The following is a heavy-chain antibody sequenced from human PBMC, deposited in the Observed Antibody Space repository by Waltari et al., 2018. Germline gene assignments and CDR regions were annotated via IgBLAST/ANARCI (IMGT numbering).Heavy chain of an antibody. Sequence: EVQLVESGGGLVPPVGSLRLSCAASGFPVSRYSMNWVRQAPWKGLEWVSYISSRSSTIYYADSVKGRFTISRDNAKNSLYLQMNSLRAEDTAVYYCGFDIWGQGTMVTVSS. CDR3: GFDI. CDR1: GFPVSRYS. CDR2: ISSRSSTI. J-gene: IGHJ3*02. V-gene: IGHV3-48*04.